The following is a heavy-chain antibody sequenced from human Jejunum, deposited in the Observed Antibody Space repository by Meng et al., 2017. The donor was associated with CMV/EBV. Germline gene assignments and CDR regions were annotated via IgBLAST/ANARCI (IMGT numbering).Heavy chain of an antibody. D-gene: IGHD2-2*02. CDR3: ARGPLRCDSVSCHKSTFDC. J-gene: IGHJ4*02. Sequence: YMIWVRPAPGKGLEWVAGLYTFGTTSYADSVKGRFTFSRDSSKNTLYLQMDSLRAEDTAVYYCARGPLRCDSVSCHKSTFDCWGQGTLVTVSS. CDR2: LYTFGTT. V-gene: IGHV3-53*01. CDR1: Y.